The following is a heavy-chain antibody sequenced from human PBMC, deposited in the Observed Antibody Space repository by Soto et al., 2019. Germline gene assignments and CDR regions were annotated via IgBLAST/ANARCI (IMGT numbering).Heavy chain of an antibody. V-gene: IGHV3-7*04. D-gene: IGHD1-1*01. CDR3: ARGDQELVRWVY. CDR2: IKYDGTEK. Sequence: EVQLVESGGNFVQPGGSLRLSCAASGFTFNSYWMSWVRQAPGKGLEWVANIKYDGTEKYYVDSVKGRFTISRDNAKNLVYLQMDSLRDDDTAVYYCARGDQELVRWVYWGQGTPVTVSS. J-gene: IGHJ4*02. CDR1: GFTFNSYW.